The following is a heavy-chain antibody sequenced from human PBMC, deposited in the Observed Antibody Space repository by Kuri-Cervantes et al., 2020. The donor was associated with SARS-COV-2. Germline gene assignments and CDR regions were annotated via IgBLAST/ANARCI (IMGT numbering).Heavy chain of an antibody. J-gene: IGHJ4*02. CDR1: GFTFSSYW. V-gene: IGHV3-74*01. CDR2: INSDGSST. Sequence: GGSLRLSCAASGFTFSSYWMHWVRQAPGKGLVWVSRINSDGSSTSYADSVKGRFTISRDNAKNSLYLQMNSLRAEDTAVYYCASHSESGIPGIAPEFDYWGQGTLVTVSS. CDR3: ASHSESGIPGIAPEFDY. D-gene: IGHD6-13*01.